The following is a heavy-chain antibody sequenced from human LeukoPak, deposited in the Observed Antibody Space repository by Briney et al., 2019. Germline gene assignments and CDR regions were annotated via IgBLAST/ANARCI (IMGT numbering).Heavy chain of an antibody. D-gene: IGHD3-10*01. CDR2: IYPGDSDT. V-gene: IGHV5-51*01. CDR3: ARQAYPMVRGVIYFFDY. J-gene: IGHJ4*02. Sequence: PGESLKISFKGSGYRFTSYWIGWVRQMPGKGLEWMGIIYPGDSDTRYSPSFQGQVTISADKSISTAYLQWSSLKASDTAMYYCARQAYPMVRGVIYFFDYWGQGTLVTVSS. CDR1: GYRFTSYW.